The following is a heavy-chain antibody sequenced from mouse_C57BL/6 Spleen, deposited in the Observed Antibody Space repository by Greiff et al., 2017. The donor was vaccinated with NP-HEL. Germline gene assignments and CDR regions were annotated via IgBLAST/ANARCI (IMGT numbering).Heavy chain of an antibody. J-gene: IGHJ2*01. CDR3: AGGYDDYFDY. Sequence: VQLQQSGAELVRPGASVKLSCKASGYTFTDYYINWVKQRPGQGLEWIARIYPGSGNTYYNEKFKGKATLTAEKSSSTAYMQLSSLTSEDSAVYFCAGGYDDYFDYWGQGTTLTVSS. D-gene: IGHD2-2*01. CDR2: IYPGSGNT. V-gene: IGHV1-76*01. CDR1: GYTFTDYY.